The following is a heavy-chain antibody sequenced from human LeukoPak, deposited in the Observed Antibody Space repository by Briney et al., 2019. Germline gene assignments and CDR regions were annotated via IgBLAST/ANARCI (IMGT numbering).Heavy chain of an antibody. Sequence: SETLSLTCTVSGGSISSYYWSWIRQPPGKGLEWIGEINHSGSTNYNPSLKSRVTISVDTSKNQFSLKLSSVTAADTAVYYCAREGITNNWFDLWGQGTLVTVSS. D-gene: IGHD1-14*01. CDR2: INHSGST. CDR3: AREGITNNWFDL. CDR1: GGSISSYY. V-gene: IGHV4-34*01. J-gene: IGHJ5*02.